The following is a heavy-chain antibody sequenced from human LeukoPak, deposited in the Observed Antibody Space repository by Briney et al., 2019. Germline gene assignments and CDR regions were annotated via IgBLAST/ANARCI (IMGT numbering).Heavy chain of an antibody. D-gene: IGHD1-26*01. CDR3: AKGGMREWERGHLDY. CDR1: GFTFSSYA. Sequence: PGGSLRLSCAASGFTFSSYAMSWVRQAPGKGLEWVSDISGSGGSTYYADSVKGRFTISRDNSKNTLYLQMNSLRAEDTAVYYCAKGGMREWERGHLDYWGQGTLVTVSS. CDR2: ISGSGGST. J-gene: IGHJ4*02. V-gene: IGHV3-23*01.